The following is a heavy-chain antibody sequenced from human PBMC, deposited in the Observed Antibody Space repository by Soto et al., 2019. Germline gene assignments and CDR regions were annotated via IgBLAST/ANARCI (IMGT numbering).Heavy chain of an antibody. CDR1: GYTFTSYD. D-gene: IGHD3-16*01. J-gene: IGHJ6*02. Sequence: QVQLVQSGAEVKKPGASVKVSCKASGYTFTSYDINWVRQATGQGLEWMGWMNPNSGNTGYAQKFQGRVTMTRNTSISTAYMELSSLRSEDTAVYYCARRNIRFVLGAYFDPHYYYYGMDVWGQGTTVTVSS. V-gene: IGHV1-8*01. CDR3: ARRNIRFVLGAYFDPHYYYYGMDV. CDR2: MNPNSGNT.